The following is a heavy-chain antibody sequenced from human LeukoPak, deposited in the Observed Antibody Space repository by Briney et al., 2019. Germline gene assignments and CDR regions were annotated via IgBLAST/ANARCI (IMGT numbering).Heavy chain of an antibody. Sequence: GASVKVSRKASGYTFTSYAISWVRQAPGQGLEWMGGIIPIFGTANYAQKFQGGVTITADESTSTAYMELSSPRSEDTAVYYCARDANDFWSGYYERGLRPDAFDIWGQGTMVTVSS. J-gene: IGHJ3*02. V-gene: IGHV1-69*13. D-gene: IGHD3-3*01. CDR3: ARDANDFWSGYYERGLRPDAFDI. CDR1: GYTFTSYA. CDR2: IIPIFGTA.